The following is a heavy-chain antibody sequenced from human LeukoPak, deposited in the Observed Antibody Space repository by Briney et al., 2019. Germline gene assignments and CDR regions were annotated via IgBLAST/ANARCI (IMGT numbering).Heavy chain of an antibody. D-gene: IGHD6-6*01. V-gene: IGHV4-34*01. CDR2: INHSGST. CDR1: GGSFSGYY. CDR3: ARGDAARRYYYFYGMDV. Sequence: SETLSLTCAVYGGSFSGYYWSWIRQPPGKGLEWIGEINHSGSTNYNPSLKSRVTISVDTSKNQFSLKLSSVTAADTAVYYCARGDAARRYYYFYGMDVWGQGTTVTVSS. J-gene: IGHJ6*02.